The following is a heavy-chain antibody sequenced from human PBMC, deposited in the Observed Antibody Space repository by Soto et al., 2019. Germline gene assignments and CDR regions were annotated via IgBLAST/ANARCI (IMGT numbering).Heavy chain of an antibody. V-gene: IGHV3-9*01. CDR2: ITWNSASI. D-gene: IGHD6-19*01. CDR1: GFTFDDYA. Sequence: EVQLVESGGGLVQPGRSLRLSCAASGFTFDDYAMHWVRQAPGKGLEWVSGITWNSASIDYADSVKGRFTISRDNAKNSLFLQMNSLRPEDTAFYYCAKDMWLAGGFLDDWGQGTLVTISS. CDR3: AKDMWLAGGFLDD. J-gene: IGHJ4*01.